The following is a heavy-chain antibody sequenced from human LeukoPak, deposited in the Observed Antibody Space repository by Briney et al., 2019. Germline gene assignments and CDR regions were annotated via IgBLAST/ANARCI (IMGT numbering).Heavy chain of an antibody. J-gene: IGHJ4*02. CDR1: GFTFSSYA. CDR2: ISGSGGST. Sequence: GGSLRLSCAASGFTFSSYAMSWVRQAPGKGLEWVSAISGSGGSTYYADSVKGRFTISRDNSKNTLHLQMNSLRAEDTAAYYCAKSNRGYTCGSDYWGQGTLVTVSS. CDR3: AKSNRGYTCGSDY. D-gene: IGHD5-18*01. V-gene: IGHV3-23*01.